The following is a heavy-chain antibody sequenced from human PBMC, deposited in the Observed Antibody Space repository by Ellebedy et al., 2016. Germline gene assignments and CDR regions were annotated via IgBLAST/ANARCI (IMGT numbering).Heavy chain of an antibody. CDR2: FDPEEGET. D-gene: IGHD1-26*01. CDR3: ATARGGVPGMMGAHYFDH. J-gene: IGHJ4*02. V-gene: IGHV1-24*01. CDR1: GYTVTELS. Sequence: ASVKVSXXVSGYTVTELSMHWVRQTPGKGLERIGGFDPEEGETTYARNFQGRVTMTDDSSTDTAYMELSSLRFEDTAVYYCATARGGVPGMMGAHYFDHWGQGTLVTVSS.